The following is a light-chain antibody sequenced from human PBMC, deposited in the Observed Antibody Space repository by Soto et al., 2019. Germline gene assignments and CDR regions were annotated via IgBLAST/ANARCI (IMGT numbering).Light chain of an antibody. V-gene: IGKV4-1*01. CDR1: QSVLYSSNNKNY. J-gene: IGKJ1*01. CDR3: QQYSSTPWT. Sequence: DIVTTQSPDSLAVSLGERATINCKSSQSVLYSSNNKNYLAWYQQKPGQPPKLLIYWASTRESGVPDRFSGTGSGTDFTLTISSLQAEDVAVYYCQQYSSTPWTFGQGTKVEIK. CDR2: WAS.